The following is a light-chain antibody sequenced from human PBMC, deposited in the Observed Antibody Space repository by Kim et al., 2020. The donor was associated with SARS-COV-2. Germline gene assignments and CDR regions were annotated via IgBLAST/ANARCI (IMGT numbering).Light chain of an antibody. CDR2: SSD. CDR1: GTNIGNNI. J-gene: IGLJ2*01. CDR3: AAWDDSMNGDVV. V-gene: IGLV1-44*01. Sequence: QTVTISSSGSGTNIGNNIVKWSQQLPVAAPEILIDSSDQRPSGVPGRFAGSKSGTSASLAISGLQSEDEANYYCAAWDDSMNGDVVFGGGTQLTVL.